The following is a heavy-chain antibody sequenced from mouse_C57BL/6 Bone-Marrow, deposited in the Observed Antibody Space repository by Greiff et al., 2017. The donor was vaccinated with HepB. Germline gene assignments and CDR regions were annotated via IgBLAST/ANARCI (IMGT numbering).Heavy chain of an antibody. J-gene: IGHJ2*01. CDR1: GYTFTSYW. Sequence: EVQLQQSGTVLARPGASVKMSCKTSGYTFTSYWMHWVKQRPGQGLEWIGAIYPGNSDTSYNQKFKGKAKLTAVTSASTAYMELSSLTNEDSAVYDCTRTTVVAMDYFDYWGQGTTLTVSS. CDR2: IYPGNSDT. V-gene: IGHV1-5*01. CDR3: TRTTVVAMDYFDY. D-gene: IGHD1-1*01.